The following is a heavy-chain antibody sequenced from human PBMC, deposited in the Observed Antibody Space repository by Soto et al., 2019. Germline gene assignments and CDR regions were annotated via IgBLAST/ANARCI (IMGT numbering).Heavy chain of an antibody. J-gene: IGHJ4*02. Sequence: PPETLSLTCTVSGGSFSSDSHMWGWIRQPPGKGLEWIGSIYYSGTTYYHPSLKSQVTISVDTSKNQFSLKLTSVTAADTAVYYCARHSDRGPAIYGFDYWGQGTLVTVSS. CDR3: ARHSDRGPAIYGFDY. CDR1: GGSFSSDSHM. CDR2: IYYSGTT. D-gene: IGHD2-2*01. V-gene: IGHV4-39*01.